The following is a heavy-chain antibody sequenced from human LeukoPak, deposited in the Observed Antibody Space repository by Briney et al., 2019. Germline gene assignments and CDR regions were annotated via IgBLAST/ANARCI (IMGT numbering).Heavy chain of an antibody. D-gene: IGHD6-13*01. CDR3: ARQIASAGTAGFDF. Sequence: SETLSLTCTVSGGSISSYYGGWIRQPAGKGLEWIGRIYSTGSTNYNPSLKSRVTMSVDTSKNQFSLRLRSVTAADTAVYYCARQIASAGTAGFDFWGQGALVPVSS. J-gene: IGHJ4*02. CDR2: IYSTGST. CDR1: GGSISSYY. V-gene: IGHV4-4*07.